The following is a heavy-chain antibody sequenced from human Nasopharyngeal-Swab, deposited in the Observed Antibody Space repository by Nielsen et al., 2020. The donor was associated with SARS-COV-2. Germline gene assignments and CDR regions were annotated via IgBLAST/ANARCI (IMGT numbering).Heavy chain of an antibody. V-gene: IGHV4-31*03. J-gene: IGHJ4*02. CDR2: IYYSGST. CDR1: GGSISSSGYY. D-gene: IGHD3-3*01. Sequence: SETLSLTCTVSGGSISSSGYYWSWIRQHPGKGLEWIGYIYYSGSTYYNPSLKSRVTISVDTSKNQFSLKLSSVTAADTAVYYCARAPTITIFGVVANFDYWGQGTLVTVSS. CDR3: ARAPTITIFGVVANFDY.